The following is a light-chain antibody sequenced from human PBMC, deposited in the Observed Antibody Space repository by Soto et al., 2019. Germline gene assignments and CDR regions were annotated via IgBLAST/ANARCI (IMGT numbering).Light chain of an antibody. CDR2: GAS. J-gene: IGKJ5*01. CDR3: QQYGSSPIT. V-gene: IGKV3-20*01. CDR1: QFISSRN. Sequence: EIVLTQSPGTLSLSPGESATLLCRASQFISSRNLAGYPQRPGQAPRIFIYGASTRATGIPDRFSRIVSGTDFNLTLPPLEPEDCAVYVGQQYGSSPITFCPLTRVEIK.